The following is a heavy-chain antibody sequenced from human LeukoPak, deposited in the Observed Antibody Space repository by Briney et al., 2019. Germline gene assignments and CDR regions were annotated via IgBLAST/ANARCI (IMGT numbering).Heavy chain of an antibody. D-gene: IGHD6-13*01. CDR2: IYYSGST. Sequence: PSETLSLTCTVSGGSISSYYWSWIRQPPGKGLEWIGYIYYSGSTNYNPSLKSRVTISVDTSKNQFSLKLSSVTAAGTAVYYCARGAYSSSWNWFDPWGQGTLVTVSS. J-gene: IGHJ5*02. CDR3: ARGAYSSSWNWFDP. CDR1: GGSISSYY. V-gene: IGHV4-59*01.